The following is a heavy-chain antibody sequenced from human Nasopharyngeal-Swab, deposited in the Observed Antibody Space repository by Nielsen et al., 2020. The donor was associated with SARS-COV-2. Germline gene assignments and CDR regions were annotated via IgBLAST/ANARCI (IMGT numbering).Heavy chain of an antibody. D-gene: IGHD6-13*01. J-gene: IGHJ5*02. CDR3: ARSRYTSSWYGVRNWFDP. CDR2: INHSVTT. Sequence: SDPLSLPCAVYGGSFSGYYCTWIRQPPGKGLDWIAEINHSVTTNYNPSLKSRVTIALDTSKNQFSLKLSSVTAADTAVYYCARSRYTSSWYGVRNWFDPWGQGTLVTVSS. CDR1: GGSFSGYY. V-gene: IGHV4-34*01.